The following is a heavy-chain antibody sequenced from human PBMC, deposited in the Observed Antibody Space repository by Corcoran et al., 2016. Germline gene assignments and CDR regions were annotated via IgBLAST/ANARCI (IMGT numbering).Heavy chain of an antibody. J-gene: IGHJ4*02. CDR2: IYPGDSDT. V-gene: IGHV5-51*01. D-gene: IGHD4-17*01. Sequence: EVQLVQSGAEVKKPGESLKISCKGSGYSFTTYWIGWVRQMPGKGLEWMGIIYPGDSDTRYSPSFHGQVTISADESISTAYLQWSGLKASDTAMYYGARWGSDYGDYLHDDWGQGTLVTVSS. CDR3: ARWGSDYGDYLHDD. CDR1: GYSFTTYW.